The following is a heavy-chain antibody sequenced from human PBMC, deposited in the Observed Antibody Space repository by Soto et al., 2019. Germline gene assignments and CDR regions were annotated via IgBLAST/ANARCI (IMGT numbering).Heavy chain of an antibody. V-gene: IGHV3-53*01. CDR1: GFTVSSNY. CDR2: IYRGGSR. J-gene: IGHJ4*02. CDR3: ARGHCSGDDCYSGLLEY. D-gene: IGHD2-15*01. Sequence: GGSLRLSCAASGFTVSSNYMSWVRQASGKGLEWVSVIYRGGSRYYADSVKGRFTISRDNSKNMMYLQMNSLRVEDTAVYYCARGHCSGDDCYSGLLEYWGQGALVTVSS.